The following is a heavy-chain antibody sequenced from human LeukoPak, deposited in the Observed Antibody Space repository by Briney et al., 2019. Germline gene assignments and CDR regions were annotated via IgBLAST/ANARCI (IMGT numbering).Heavy chain of an antibody. D-gene: IGHD3-9*01. J-gene: IGHJ5*02. CDR1: GYTFTSYD. CDR2: MNPNSGNT. CDR3: ARPNYDTLTGKKLNWFDP. Sequence: ASVKVSCKASGYTFTSYDINWVRQATGQGLEWMGWMNPNSGNTGYAQKFQGRVTMTRNTSISTAYMELSSLRSGDTAVYYCARPNYDTLTGKKLNWFDPWGQGTLVTVSS. V-gene: IGHV1-8*01.